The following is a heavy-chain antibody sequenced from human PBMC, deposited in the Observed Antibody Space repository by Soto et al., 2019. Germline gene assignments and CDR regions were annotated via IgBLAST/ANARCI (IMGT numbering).Heavy chain of an antibody. J-gene: IGHJ6*02. CDR1: GFSFSDYY. CDR2: ISSSGSTI. D-gene: IGHD2-15*01. V-gene: IGHV3-11*01. CDR3: ARNGYCSRDACSYGVDL. Sequence: QVQLVESGGGLVKPGGSLRLSCAASGFSFSDYYMSWIRQAPGKGLEWISYISSSGSTIYYADSVKGRFTVSRDNAKDSLWLQVNSLRAEDTAVYYCARNGYCSRDACSYGVDLWGQGTTVTVSS.